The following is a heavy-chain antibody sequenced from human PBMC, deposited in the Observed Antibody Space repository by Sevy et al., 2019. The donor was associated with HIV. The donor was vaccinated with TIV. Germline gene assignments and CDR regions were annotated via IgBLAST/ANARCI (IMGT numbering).Heavy chain of an antibody. Sequence: GGSLRLSCAASGFTFSTYGMHWVRQAPGKGLEWVAVIWFDGGNTYFADPVKGRFTISRDIAKNTLHIQMNSLRAEDTAVYYCARDLEFYDYGDYGPAFMPDYWGQGTLVTVSS. D-gene: IGHD4-17*01. CDR3: ARDLEFYDYGDYGPAFMPDY. CDR2: IWFDGGNT. J-gene: IGHJ4*02. CDR1: GFTFSTYG. V-gene: IGHV3-33*01.